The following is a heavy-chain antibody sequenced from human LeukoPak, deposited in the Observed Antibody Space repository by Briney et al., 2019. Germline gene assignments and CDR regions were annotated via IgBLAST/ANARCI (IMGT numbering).Heavy chain of an antibody. D-gene: IGHD6-13*01. J-gene: IGHJ2*01. Sequence: GESLKISCKGSGYSFTSYWIGWVRQMPGKGLEWMGIIYPGDSDTRYSPSFQGQVTISADKSISTAYLQWSSLKASDTAMYYCARRPSQLVLNSLGDWYFDLWGRGTLVTVSS. CDR1: GYSFTSYW. V-gene: IGHV5-51*01. CDR2: IYPGDSDT. CDR3: ARRPSQLVLNSLGDWYFDL.